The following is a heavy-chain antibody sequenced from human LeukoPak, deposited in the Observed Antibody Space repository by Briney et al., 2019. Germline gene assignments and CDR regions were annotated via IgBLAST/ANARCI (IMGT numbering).Heavy chain of an antibody. D-gene: IGHD6-13*01. Sequence: GGSLRLSCAASGFTFSTYSMNWVRQAPGKGLEWVSSISSSSSYIYYADSVKGRFTIPRDNAKNALYLQMNSLRAEDTAVYYCARAHRSSWYGFGFWGQGTLVTVSS. CDR3: ARAHRSSWYGFGF. CDR1: GFTFSTYS. J-gene: IGHJ4*02. CDR2: ISSSSSYI. V-gene: IGHV3-21*01.